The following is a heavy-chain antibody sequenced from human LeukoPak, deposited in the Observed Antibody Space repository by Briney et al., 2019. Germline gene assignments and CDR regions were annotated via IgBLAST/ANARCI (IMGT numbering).Heavy chain of an antibody. V-gene: IGHV3-23*01. J-gene: IGHJ6*03. Sequence: GGSLRLSCAASGFTFSNYAMSWVRQAPGKGLEWVSAISGSGGSTYYADSVKGRFTISRDNSKNTLYLQMNSLRAEDTAVYYCAKEGSSSSYYYYYMDVWGKGTTVTVSS. CDR3: AKEGSSSSYYYYYMDV. D-gene: IGHD6-6*01. CDR2: ISGSGGST. CDR1: GFTFSNYA.